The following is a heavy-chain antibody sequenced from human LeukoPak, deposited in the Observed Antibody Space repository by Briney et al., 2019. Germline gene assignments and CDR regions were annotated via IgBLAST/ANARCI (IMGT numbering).Heavy chain of an antibody. CDR3: ARAAAKGNYYHGMDV. CDR1: GGTLWSYA. J-gene: IGHJ6*04. Sequence: SVKVSCKASGGTLWSYAMSWERQAPGQGLEWMGGIIPMFGTTNYAQKFRGRVTIGPDTSTNTAYVEVRGLRSEDTAVYYCARAAAKGNYYHGMDVWGKGTTVSVSS. D-gene: IGHD2-2*01. CDR2: IIPMFGTT. V-gene: IGHV1-69*06.